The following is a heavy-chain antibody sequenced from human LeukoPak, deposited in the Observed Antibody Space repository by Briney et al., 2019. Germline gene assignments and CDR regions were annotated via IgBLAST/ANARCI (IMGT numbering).Heavy chain of an antibody. CDR2: IYHTGST. CDR1: GGSISSNTYY. D-gene: IGHD1-26*01. Sequence: KPSETLSLTCTVSGGSISSNTYYWAWIRQPPGKELEWIGRIYHTGSTYYNPSLKSLLTISVDPSKNRFPLQLRSVTAADTAMYYCASPSKWELSDLDYWGQGTLVTVSS. V-gene: IGHV4-39*01. CDR3: ASPSKWELSDLDY. J-gene: IGHJ4*02.